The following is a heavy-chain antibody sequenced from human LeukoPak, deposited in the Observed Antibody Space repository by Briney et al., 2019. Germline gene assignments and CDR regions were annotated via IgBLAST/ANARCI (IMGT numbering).Heavy chain of an antibody. V-gene: IGHV3-7*04. CDR2: INHNGNVN. CDR3: ARGGGLDV. CDR1: GFTFSSYW. J-gene: IGHJ6*02. Sequence: GRSLRLYRAASGFTFSSYWLNCARQPPGNGLEWVASINHNGNVNYYVDSVKGRFTISRDNAKNSLYLQMSNLRAEDTAVYFCARGGGLDVWGQGATVTVSS.